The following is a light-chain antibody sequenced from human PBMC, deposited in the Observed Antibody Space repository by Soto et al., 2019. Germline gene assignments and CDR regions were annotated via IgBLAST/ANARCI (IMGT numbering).Light chain of an antibody. CDR2: EVS. Sequence: QSALTQPASVSGSPGQSITISCTGTSSDVGSYNLVSWYQQHPGKAPKLMIYEVSKRPSGVSDRFSGSKSGNTASLTISGLQAEDEGDFYCCSYADTFEWVFGGGTKLTVL. V-gene: IGLV2-23*02. J-gene: IGLJ3*02. CDR3: CSYADTFEWV. CDR1: SSDVGSYNL.